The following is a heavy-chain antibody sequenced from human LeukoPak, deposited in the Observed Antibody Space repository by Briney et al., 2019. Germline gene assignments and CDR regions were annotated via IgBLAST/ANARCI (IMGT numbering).Heavy chain of an antibody. CDR3: ARDRPGIAVAGTYYYYYGMDV. V-gene: IGHV1-69*13. J-gene: IGHJ6*02. Sequence: ASVTVSCKASGYTFTSYGISWVRQAPGQGLEWMGGIIPIFGTANYAQKFQGRVTITADESTSTAYMELSSLKSEDTAVYYCARDRPGIAVAGTYYYYYGMDVWGQGTTVTVSS. CDR2: IIPIFGTA. CDR1: GYTFTSYG. D-gene: IGHD6-19*01.